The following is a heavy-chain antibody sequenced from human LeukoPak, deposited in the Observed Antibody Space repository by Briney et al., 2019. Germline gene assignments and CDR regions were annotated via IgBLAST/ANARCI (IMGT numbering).Heavy chain of an antibody. J-gene: IGHJ4*02. CDR3: ARLRGTYSHFDY. D-gene: IGHD1-26*01. V-gene: IGHV5-51*01. Sequence: GESLKISCQTSGYNFPKFWIGWVRQTPGKGLEWMGIIYPGDSDTRYSPSFQGQVTVSADKSINTAYLQWSSLKASDTAMYYCARLRGTYSHFDYWGQGTLVTVSS. CDR2: IYPGDSDT. CDR1: GYNFPKFW.